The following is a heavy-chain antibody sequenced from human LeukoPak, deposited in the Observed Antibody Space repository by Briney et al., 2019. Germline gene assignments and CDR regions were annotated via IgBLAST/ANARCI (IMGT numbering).Heavy chain of an antibody. J-gene: IGHJ4*02. CDR1: GFTFSNYE. Sequence: GGSLRLSCAASGFTFSNYEMSWVRQAPGKGLEWVSYISSSGSTIYYTDSVKGRFTISRDNAKNSLYLQMNSLRAEDTAVYYCARRKFSGSGSYYLCDFWGQGTLVTVSS. CDR3: ARRKFSGSGSYYLCDF. CDR2: ISSSGSTI. V-gene: IGHV3-48*03. D-gene: IGHD3-10*01.